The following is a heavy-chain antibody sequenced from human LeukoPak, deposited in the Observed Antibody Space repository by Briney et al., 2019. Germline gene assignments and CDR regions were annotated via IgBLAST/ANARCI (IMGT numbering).Heavy chain of an antibody. CDR1: DGSISSGNYY. D-gene: IGHD4-17*01. Sequence: SETLSLTCTVSDGSISSGNYYWSWIWQPAGKGLEWIGRIYTSGSTNYNPSLKSRVTISVDTSKNQFSLKLSSVTAADTAVYYCARGHGDYGTYYFDYWGQGTLVTVSS. CDR3: ARGHGDYGTYYFDY. CDR2: IYTSGST. V-gene: IGHV4-61*02. J-gene: IGHJ4*02.